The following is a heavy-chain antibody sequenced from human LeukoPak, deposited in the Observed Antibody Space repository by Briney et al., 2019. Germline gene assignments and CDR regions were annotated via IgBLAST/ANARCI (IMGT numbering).Heavy chain of an antibody. CDR2: IYPGDSDT. CDR3: ATGEWFGGHYFDY. Sequence: GESLKISCKGSGYTFTNYWIGWVRQMPGKGLEWMGIIYPGDSDTRYSPSFQGQVTISADKSISTAYLQWSSLKASDTAMYYCATGEWFGGHYFDYWGQGTLVTVSS. D-gene: IGHD3-10*01. V-gene: IGHV5-51*01. J-gene: IGHJ4*02. CDR1: GYTFTNYW.